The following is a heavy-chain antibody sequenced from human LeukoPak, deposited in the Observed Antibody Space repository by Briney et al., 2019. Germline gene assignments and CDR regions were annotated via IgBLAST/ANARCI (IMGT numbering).Heavy chain of an antibody. V-gene: IGHV1-46*01. D-gene: IGHD3-10*01. J-gene: IGHJ6*02. Sequence: GASVKVSCKASGYTFTSYYMHWVRRAPGQGLEWMGIINPSGGSTSYAQKFQGRVTMTRDTSTSTVYMELSSLRSEDTAVYYCARDLPITMVRGVTSARYGMDVWGQGTTVTVSS. CDR2: INPSGGST. CDR1: GYTFTSYY. CDR3: ARDLPITMVRGVTSARYGMDV.